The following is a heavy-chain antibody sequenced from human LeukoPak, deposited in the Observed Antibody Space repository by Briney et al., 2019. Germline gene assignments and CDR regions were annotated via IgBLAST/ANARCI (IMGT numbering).Heavy chain of an antibody. CDR3: ARCRADSSGFDY. J-gene: IGHJ4*02. D-gene: IGHD6-19*01. CDR2: ISWNSGSI. Sequence: GRSLRLSCAASGFTFDDYAMHWVRQAPGKGLEWVSGISWNSGSIGYADSVKGRITISRDNAKNSLYLQMNSLRAEDTALYYCARCRADSSGFDYWGQGTLVTVSS. CDR1: GFTFDDYA. V-gene: IGHV3-9*01.